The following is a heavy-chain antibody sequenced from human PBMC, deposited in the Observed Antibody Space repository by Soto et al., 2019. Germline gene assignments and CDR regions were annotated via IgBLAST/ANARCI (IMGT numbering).Heavy chain of an antibody. CDR1: GYTFTGYY. CDR2: INPNSGGT. Sequence: QVQLVQSGAEVKKPGASVKVSCKASGYTFTGYYMHWVRQAPGQGLEWMGWINPNSGGTNYAQKFKGWVTMTRDTSISTAYMELSRLRSDDTAVYYCARGLVDFWSGYYNYYGMDVWGQGTTVTVSS. CDR3: ARGLVDFWSGYYNYYGMDV. D-gene: IGHD3-3*01. J-gene: IGHJ6*02. V-gene: IGHV1-2*04.